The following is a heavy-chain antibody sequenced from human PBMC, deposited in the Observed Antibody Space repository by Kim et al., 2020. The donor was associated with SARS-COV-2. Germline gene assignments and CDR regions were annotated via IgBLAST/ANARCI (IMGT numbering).Heavy chain of an antibody. J-gene: IGHJ4*02. CDR3: MKGGWGWIWDH. CDR2: IDGSDGTT. Sequence: GGSLRLSCTTSGFTFTGYAMSWVRQAPGKGLEWVSSIDGSDGTTYYADSVKGRFTISRDNSKNTLYLQMSTLRADDTAVYYCMKGGWGWIWDHWGQGTLV. V-gene: IGHV3-23*01. CDR1: GFTFTGYA. D-gene: IGHD2-2*03.